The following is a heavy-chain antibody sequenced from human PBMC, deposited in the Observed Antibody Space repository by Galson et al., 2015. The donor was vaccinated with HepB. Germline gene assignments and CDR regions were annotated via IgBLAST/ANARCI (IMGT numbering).Heavy chain of an antibody. CDR2: INHSGST. V-gene: IGHV4-34*01. CDR1: GGSFSGYY. J-gene: IGHJ4*02. D-gene: IGHD3-22*01. Sequence: TLSLTCAVYGGSFSGYYWSWIRQPPGKGLEWIGEINHSGSTNYNPSLKSRVTISVDTSKNQFSLKLSSVTAADTAVYYCATSNYYDSSGPWYFDYWGQGTLVTVSS. CDR3: ATSNYYDSSGPWYFDY.